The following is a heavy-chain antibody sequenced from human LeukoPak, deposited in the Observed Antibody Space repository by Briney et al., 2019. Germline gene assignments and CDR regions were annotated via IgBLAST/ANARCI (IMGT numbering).Heavy chain of an antibody. Sequence: GSLRLSCTATGFTFSNFGMAWVRQAPGKGLEWIGSIYDSGSTYYNPSLKSRVTISVDTSKNQFSLKLNSVTAADTAVYYCARHYGPWGQGTLVTVSS. J-gene: IGHJ5*02. CDR2: IYDSGST. CDR3: ARHYGP. CDR1: GFTFSNFG. V-gene: IGHV4-39*01. D-gene: IGHD3-10*01.